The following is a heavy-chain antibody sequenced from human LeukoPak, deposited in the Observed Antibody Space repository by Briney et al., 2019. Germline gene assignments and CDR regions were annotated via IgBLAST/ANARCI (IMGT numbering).Heavy chain of an antibody. CDR2: IYPGDSDT. D-gene: IGHD3-22*01. CDR3: ARYDSSGYYYSLGAFDI. J-gene: IGHJ3*02. V-gene: IGHV5-51*01. CDR1: GYRFTSYW. Sequence: GESLKISCKGSGYRFTSYWIGWVRQMPGKGLEWMGIIYPGDSDTMYSPSFQGQVTISADKSISTAYLQWSSLKASDTAMYYCARYDSSGYYYSLGAFDIWGQGTMVTVSS.